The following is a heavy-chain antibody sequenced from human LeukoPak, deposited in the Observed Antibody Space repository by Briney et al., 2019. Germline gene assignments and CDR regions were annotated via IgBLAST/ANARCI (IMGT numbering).Heavy chain of an antibody. J-gene: IGHJ4*02. CDR3: ARSSPGIAVAGSGY. Sequence: HPGGSLRLSCAASGFTFSSYCMHWVRQAPGKGLVWVSRINSDGSSTTYADSVKGRFTISRDNAKNTLYLQMNSLRAEDTAVYYCARSSPGIAVAGSGYWGQGTLVTVSS. CDR1: GFTFSSYC. V-gene: IGHV3-74*01. CDR2: INSDGSST. D-gene: IGHD6-19*01.